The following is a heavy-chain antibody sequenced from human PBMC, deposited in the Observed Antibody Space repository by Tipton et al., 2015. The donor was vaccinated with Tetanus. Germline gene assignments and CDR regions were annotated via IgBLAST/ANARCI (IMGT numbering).Heavy chain of an antibody. D-gene: IGHD2-21*01. J-gene: IGHJ4*02. CDR1: EFTFSRFG. CDR3: AKAKPVIALTFFDN. CDR2: ISYDGNHK. V-gene: IGHV3-30*18. Sequence: SLRLSCAASEFTFSRFGMHWVRQAPGKGLEWVAGISYDGNHKYYKDSVKGRFTISRDNSKNTLYLQMNSLRAEDTAFYYCAKAKPVIALTFFDNWGQGTLVTVSS.